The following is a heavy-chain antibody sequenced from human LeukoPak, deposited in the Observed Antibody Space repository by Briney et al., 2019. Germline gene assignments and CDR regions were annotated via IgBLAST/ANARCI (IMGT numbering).Heavy chain of an antibody. V-gene: IGHV4-38-2*01. CDR3: AGQYYDFWSGAGDA. CDR2: MYYSGST. J-gene: IGHJ6*04. Sequence: PSETLSLTCSVSGYSISSGYYWGWIRQPPGKGLEWIGTMYYSGSTYYNPSLKSRVTISVDTSKSQFSLRLSSVTAADTAVYYCAGQYYDFWSGAGDAWGKGTTVTVSS. D-gene: IGHD3-3*01. CDR1: GYSISSGYY.